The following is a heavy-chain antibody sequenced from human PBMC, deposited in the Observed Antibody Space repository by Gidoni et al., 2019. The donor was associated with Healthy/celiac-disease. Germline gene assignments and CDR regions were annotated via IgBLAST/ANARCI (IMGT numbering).Heavy chain of an antibody. CDR3: ARGGRTYSSSWYLDYFDY. J-gene: IGHJ4*02. CDR2: ISSSGSTI. CDR1: GFTFSSYE. Sequence: EVQLVESGGGLVQPGGSLRLSCAASGFTFSSYEMNWVRQAPGKGLEWVSYISSSGSTIYYADSVKGRFTISRDNAKNSLYLQMNSLRAEDTAVYYCARGGRTYSSSWYLDYFDYWGQGTLVTVSS. V-gene: IGHV3-48*03. D-gene: IGHD6-13*01.